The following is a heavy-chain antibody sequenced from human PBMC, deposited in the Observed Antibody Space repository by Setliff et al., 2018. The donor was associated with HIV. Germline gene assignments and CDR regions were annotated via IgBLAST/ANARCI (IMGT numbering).Heavy chain of an antibody. CDR3: AREGSGWYKYYYYYTDV. V-gene: IGHV1-2*06. J-gene: IGHJ6*03. Sequence: GASVKVSCKASGYTFTGYYMHWVRQAPGQGLEWMGRINPNSGGTNYAQKFQGRVTMTRDTSISTAYMELSRLRSDDTAVYYCAREGSGWYKYYYYYTDVWGKGTTVTVSS. CDR1: GYTFTGYY. CDR2: INPNSGGT. D-gene: IGHD6-19*01.